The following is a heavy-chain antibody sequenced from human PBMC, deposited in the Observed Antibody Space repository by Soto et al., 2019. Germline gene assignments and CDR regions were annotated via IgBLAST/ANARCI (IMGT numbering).Heavy chain of an antibody. CDR3: ANDVVLAAFDI. J-gene: IGHJ3*02. CDR1: GFTFSSYG. CDR2: ISYDGSNK. D-gene: IGHD6-6*01. V-gene: IGHV3-30*18. Sequence: QVQLVESGGGVVQPGRSLRLSCAASGFTFSSYGMHWVRQAPGKGQEWVAVISYDGSNKYYADSVKGRFTISRDNSKDALYLQMNTLRAEDTAVYYCANDVVLAAFDIWGQGTMVTVSS.